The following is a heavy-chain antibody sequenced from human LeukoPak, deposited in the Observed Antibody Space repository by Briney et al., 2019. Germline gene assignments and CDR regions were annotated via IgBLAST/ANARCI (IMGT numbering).Heavy chain of an antibody. D-gene: IGHD6-19*01. Sequence: PGGSLRLSCAASGFTLSSHGMHWVRQAPGKGLEWVAVIWYDGSNKYYADSVKGRFTISRDNSKNTLYLQMNSLRAEDTAVYYCARDLTAVAEYYFDYWGQGTLVTVSS. V-gene: IGHV3-33*01. CDR1: GFTLSSHG. CDR3: ARDLTAVAEYYFDY. J-gene: IGHJ4*02. CDR2: IWYDGSNK.